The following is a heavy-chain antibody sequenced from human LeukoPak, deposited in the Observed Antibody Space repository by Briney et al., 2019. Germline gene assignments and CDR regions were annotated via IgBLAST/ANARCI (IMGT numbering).Heavy chain of an antibody. D-gene: IGHD3-10*01. J-gene: IGHJ5*02. V-gene: IGHV3-11*06. CDR2: ISSSSSYT. CDR3: AKGRGEGYYGLT. Sequence: AGGSLRLSCAASGFTFSDYYMSWIRQTPGKGLEWVSYISSSSSYTNYADSVKGRFTISRDNAKNSLYLQMNSLRAEDTAVYYCAKGRGEGYYGLTWGQGTLVTVSS. CDR1: GFTFSDYY.